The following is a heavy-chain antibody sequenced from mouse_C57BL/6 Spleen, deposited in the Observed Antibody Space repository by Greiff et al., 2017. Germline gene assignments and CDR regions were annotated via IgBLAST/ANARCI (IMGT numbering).Heavy chain of an antibody. CDR2: ISSGGDYI. J-gene: IGHJ4*01. V-gene: IGHV5-9-1*02. D-gene: IGHD2-12*01. Sequence: EVMLVESGEGLVKPGGSLKLSCAASGFTFSSYAMSWVRQTPEKRLEWVAYISSGGDYIYYADTVKGRFTISRDNARNTLYLPRSSLKAEDTAMYYCTRDELRGGYYAMDYWGQGTSVTVSS. CDR1: GFTFSSYA. CDR3: TRDELRGGYYAMDY.